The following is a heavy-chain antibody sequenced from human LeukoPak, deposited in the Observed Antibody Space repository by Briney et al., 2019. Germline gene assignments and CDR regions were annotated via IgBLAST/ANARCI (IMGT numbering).Heavy chain of an antibody. D-gene: IGHD3-22*01. CDR3: ARDQYYYDSSGYSDGSWYFDL. V-gene: IGHV4-39*07. CDR1: GGSISSSSYY. CDR2: IYYSGST. J-gene: IGHJ2*01. Sequence: SETLSLTCTVSGGSISSSSYYWGWIRQPPGKGLEWIGSIYYSGSTYYNPSLKSRVTMSVDTSKNQFSLKLSSVTAADTAVYYCARDQYYYDSSGYSDGSWYFDLWGRGTLVTVSS.